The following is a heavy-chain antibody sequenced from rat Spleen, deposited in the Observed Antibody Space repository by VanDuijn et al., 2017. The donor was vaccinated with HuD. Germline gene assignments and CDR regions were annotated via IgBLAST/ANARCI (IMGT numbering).Heavy chain of an antibody. Sequence: EVQLVESGGGLVQPGRSMKLSCAASGFTLSNYYMAWVRQAPTKGLEWVASITNASGRTYYPDSVKGRFTISRDNAKSTLYLQMNSLRSEDTATYYCTREDYWGQGVMVTVSS. V-gene: IGHV5-25*01. CDR3: TREDY. CDR2: ITNASGRT. CDR1: GFTLSNYY. J-gene: IGHJ2*01.